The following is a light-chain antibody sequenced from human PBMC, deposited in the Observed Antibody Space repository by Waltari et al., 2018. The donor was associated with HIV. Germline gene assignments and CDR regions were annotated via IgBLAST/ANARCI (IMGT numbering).Light chain of an antibody. J-gene: IGLJ3*02. Sequence: QSALTQPASVSGSPGQSITISCPGTTSAFGDYDHVSWYQQHPGKTPKLIIYEVNNRPSGVSNRFSGSKSGNTASLTISGLQAEDEADYYCGSYTSSTAWVFGGGT. CDR2: EVN. CDR1: TSAFGDYDH. V-gene: IGLV2-14*01. CDR3: GSYTSSTAWV.